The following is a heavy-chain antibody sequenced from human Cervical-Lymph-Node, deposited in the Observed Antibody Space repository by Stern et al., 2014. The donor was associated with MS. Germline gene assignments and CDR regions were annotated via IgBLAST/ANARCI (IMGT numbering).Heavy chain of an antibody. D-gene: IGHD5-24*01. CDR1: GGSISSYY. CDR3: ARGRKLQFDY. CDR2: IYYSGST. V-gene: IGHV4-59*01. Sequence: QVQLQESGPGLVKPSETLSLTCTVSGGSISSYYWSWIRQPPGKGLEWIGYIYYSGSTNYNPSLKSRVTISVDTSKNQFSLKLSSVTAADTAVYYCARGRKLQFDYWGQGTLVTVSS. J-gene: IGHJ4*02.